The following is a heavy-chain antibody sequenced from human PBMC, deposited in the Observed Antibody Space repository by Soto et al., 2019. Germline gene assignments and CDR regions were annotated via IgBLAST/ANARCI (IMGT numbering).Heavy chain of an antibody. CDR3: AKATRGQCIGAHCYAFDF. J-gene: IGHJ4*02. V-gene: IGHV3-23*01. CDR2: VIGTGIDT. Sequence: EVQLLESGGGLVQPGGSLRLSSAASGFTFTNYAMNWVRDSPGKGLEWVASVIGTGIDTYHAASVKGRFTISRDNSRNTMYLEMNRLRAEDTAMYHCAKATRGQCIGAHCYAFDFWGQGILVTVS. D-gene: IGHD2-15*01. CDR1: GFTFTNYA.